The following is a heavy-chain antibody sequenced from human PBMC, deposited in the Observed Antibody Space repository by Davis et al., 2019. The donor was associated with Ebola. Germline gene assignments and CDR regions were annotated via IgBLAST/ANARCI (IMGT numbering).Heavy chain of an antibody. D-gene: IGHD6-13*01. V-gene: IGHV7-4-1*02. CDR1: GYSFTTYA. Sequence: APVKVSCKASGYSFTTYAINWVRQAPGQGLQWMGWINFNTGSPTYAQGFTGRFVFSFDTSVSTAYLQISSLKAEDSAIYYCARSSYSWYFSGMDVWGKGTMVTVSS. CDR2: INFNTGSP. J-gene: IGHJ6*04. CDR3: ARSSYSWYFSGMDV.